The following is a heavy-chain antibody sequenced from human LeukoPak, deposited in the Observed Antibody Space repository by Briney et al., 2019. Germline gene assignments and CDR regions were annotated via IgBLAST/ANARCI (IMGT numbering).Heavy chain of an antibody. CDR1: GGSISSYY. Sequence: SETLSLTCTVSGGSISSYYWGWIRQPPGKGLEWIGYIYYSGSTNYNPSLKSRVTISVDTSKNQFSLKLSSVTAADTAVYYCARTSSGYYHGGYYFDYWGQGTLVTVSS. CDR3: ARTSSGYYHGGYYFDY. D-gene: IGHD3-22*01. J-gene: IGHJ4*02. V-gene: IGHV4-59*08. CDR2: IYYSGST.